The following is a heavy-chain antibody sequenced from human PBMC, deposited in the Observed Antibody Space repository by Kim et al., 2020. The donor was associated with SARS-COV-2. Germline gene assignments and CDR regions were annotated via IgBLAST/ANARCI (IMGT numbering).Heavy chain of an antibody. D-gene: IGHD3-9*01. CDR3: ANDHWLSVSPNLFAEAKANDAFDI. V-gene: IGHV3-23*01. Sequence: GGSLRLSCAASGFTFSSYAMSWVRQAPGKGLEWVSAISGSGGSTYYADSVKGRFTISRDNSKNTLYLQMNSLRAEDTAVYYCANDHWLSVSPNLFAEAKANDAFDIWGQGTMVTVSS. CDR1: GFTFSSYA. CDR2: ISGSGGST. J-gene: IGHJ3*02.